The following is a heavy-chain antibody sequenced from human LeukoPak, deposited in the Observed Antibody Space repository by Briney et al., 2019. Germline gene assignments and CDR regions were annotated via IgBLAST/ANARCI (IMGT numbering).Heavy chain of an antibody. CDR3: AKYGSSWSLDY. Sequence: GGSLRLSCAASGFTFSSYAMHWVRQAPGKGLEWVAFIRYGGSNKYYADSVKGRFTISRDNSKNTLYLQMNSLRAEDTAVYYCAKYGSSWSLDYWGQGTLVTVSS. CDR2: IRYGGSNK. J-gene: IGHJ4*02. V-gene: IGHV3-30*02. D-gene: IGHD6-13*01. CDR1: GFTFSSYA.